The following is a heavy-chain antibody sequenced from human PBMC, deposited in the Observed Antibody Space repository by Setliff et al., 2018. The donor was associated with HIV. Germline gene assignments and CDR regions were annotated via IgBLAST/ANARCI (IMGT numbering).Heavy chain of an antibody. J-gene: IGHJ6*02. Sequence: PSETLSLTCIVSGGSNSSDSYYWRWIRQPAGKGLEYMWRIHNSGVSNYNPSLASRLTISVDTSKNQISLKLSSVTAADTAVYYCARDNPYYYGSGSHRYYAMDVWGQGTTVT. D-gene: IGHD3-10*01. V-gene: IGHV4-61*02. CDR1: GGSNSSDSYY. CDR3: ARDNPYYYGSGSHRYYAMDV. CDR2: IHNSGVS.